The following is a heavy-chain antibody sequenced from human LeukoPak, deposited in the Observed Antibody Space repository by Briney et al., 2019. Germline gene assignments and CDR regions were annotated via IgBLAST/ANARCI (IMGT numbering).Heavy chain of an antibody. CDR3: AKERGYSYGYGPGYYGMDV. Sequence: PGGSLRLSCAASGFTFSSYWMSWVRQAPGKGLEWVSAISGSGGSTYYADSVKGRFTISRDNSKNTLYLQMNSLRAEDTAVYYCAKERGYSYGYGPGYYGMDVWGQGTTVTVSS. J-gene: IGHJ6*02. V-gene: IGHV3-23*01. CDR1: GFTFSSYW. CDR2: ISGSGGST. D-gene: IGHD5-18*01.